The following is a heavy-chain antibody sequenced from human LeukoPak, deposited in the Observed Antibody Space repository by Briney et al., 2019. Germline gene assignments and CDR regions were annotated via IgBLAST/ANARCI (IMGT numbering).Heavy chain of an antibody. CDR1: GYTFTSYA. D-gene: IGHD1-7*01. J-gene: IGHJ4*02. Sequence: ASVKVSCKASGYTFTSYAMHWVRQAPGQGLEWMGWINPNSGGTNYAQKFQGRVTMTRDTSISTAYMELSRLRSDDTAVYYCARAGITGTTYRFNYWGQGTLVTVSS. V-gene: IGHV1-2*02. CDR3: ARAGITGTTYRFNY. CDR2: INPNSGGT.